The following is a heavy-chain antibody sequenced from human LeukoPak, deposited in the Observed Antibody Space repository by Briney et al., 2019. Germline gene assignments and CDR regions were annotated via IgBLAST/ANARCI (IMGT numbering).Heavy chain of an antibody. J-gene: IGHJ4*02. CDR2: ISLTGLT. CDR3: SRENGAFSPFGY. CDR1: GGSISNTNW. Sequence: SGTLSLTCGVSGGSISNTNWWSWVRQPPGQGLEWIGEISLTGLTHYNPSLESRITVSLDKSKNQLSLNLTSVTAADTAVYYCSRENGAFSPFGYWGQGTLVTVLS. D-gene: IGHD2-8*01. V-gene: IGHV4-4*02.